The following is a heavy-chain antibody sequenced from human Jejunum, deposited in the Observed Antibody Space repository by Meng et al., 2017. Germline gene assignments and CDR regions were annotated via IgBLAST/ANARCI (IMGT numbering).Heavy chain of an antibody. D-gene: IGHD2-2*02. CDR3: ARSVPGGINWFDP. V-gene: IGHV3-48*03. Sequence: GESLKISCAASGFIFSNYEMHWVRQAPGKGLEWVSYIRSTGSSIHYADSVKGRFTVSRDNTKNSLYLQMNSLRAEDTALYYCARSVPGGINWFDPWGQGTLVTVSS. CDR1: GFIFSNYE. J-gene: IGHJ5*02. CDR2: IRSTGSSI.